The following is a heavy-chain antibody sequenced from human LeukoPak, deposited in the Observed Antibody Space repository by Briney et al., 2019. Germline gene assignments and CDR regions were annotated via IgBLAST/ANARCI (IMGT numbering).Heavy chain of an antibody. D-gene: IGHD2-15*01. V-gene: IGHV3-21*01. J-gene: IGHJ4*02. CDR2: ISSSSNYI. Sequence: GGSLRLSCAASGFTISNYWTHWVRQAPGKGLVWVSSISSSSNYIYYADSVRGRFTISRDDAKNSLYLQMNSLRAEDTAVYYCARGGSAGDYWGQGTLVTVSS. CDR3: ARGGSAGDY. CDR1: GFTISNYW.